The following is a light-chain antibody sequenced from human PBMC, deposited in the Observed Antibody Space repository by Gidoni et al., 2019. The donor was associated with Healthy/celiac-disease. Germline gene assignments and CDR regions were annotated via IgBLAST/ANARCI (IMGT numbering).Light chain of an antibody. V-gene: IGKV3-11*01. CDR1: QSVSSY. J-gene: IGKJ3*01. Sequence: IVLTQSPATLSLSPGERATPSCSASQSVSSYLAWYQQKPGQAPRLLIYGASNRATGIPDRFSGSGSGTDFTLTISRLEPEDFAVYYCQQYSNWPLTFGAGTKVDIK. CDR2: GAS. CDR3: QQYSNWPLT.